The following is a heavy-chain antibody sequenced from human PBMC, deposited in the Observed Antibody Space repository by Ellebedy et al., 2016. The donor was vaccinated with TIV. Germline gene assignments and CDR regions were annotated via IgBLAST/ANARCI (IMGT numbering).Heavy chain of an antibody. CDR2: INHSGST. D-gene: IGHD6-19*01. CDR1: GGSFSGYY. J-gene: IGHJ4*02. V-gene: IGHV4-34*01. CDR3: ARLNSRTVAGTEYYLDY. Sequence: SETLSLTCAVYGGSFSGYYWSWIRQPPGKGLEWIGEINHSGSTNYNPSLKSRVTISVDTSKNQFSLKLSSVTAADTAVYYCARLNSRTVAGTEYYLDYWGQGPLVTVSS.